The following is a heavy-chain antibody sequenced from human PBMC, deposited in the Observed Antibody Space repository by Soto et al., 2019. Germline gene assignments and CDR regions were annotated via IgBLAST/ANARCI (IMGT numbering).Heavy chain of an antibody. CDR2: TYYRSKWYN. Sequence: QTLSLTCAISGYSVSSNSAAWNLIRQSPSRGLEWLGRTYYRSKWYNDYAVSVRSRITINPDTSKNQFSLQLNSVTPEDTAVYYCAREGATLMDVWGQGTTVTVSS. CDR3: AREGATLMDV. CDR1: GYSVSSNSAA. J-gene: IGHJ6*02. V-gene: IGHV6-1*01. D-gene: IGHD1-26*01.